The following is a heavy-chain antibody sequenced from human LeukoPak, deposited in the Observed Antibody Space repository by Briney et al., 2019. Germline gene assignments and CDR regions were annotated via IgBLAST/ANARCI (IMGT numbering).Heavy chain of an antibody. CDR2: SYTSGST. CDR1: GGSISSGSYS. Sequence: PSQTLSLTCTVSGGSISSGSYSWSWIRQPAGKGLEWIGRSYTSGSTNYNPSLKSRVTISVDTSKNQFSLKLSSVTAADTAVYYCAREIIAAHNWFDPWGQGTLVTVSS. D-gene: IGHD6-6*01. J-gene: IGHJ5*02. V-gene: IGHV4-61*02. CDR3: AREIIAAHNWFDP.